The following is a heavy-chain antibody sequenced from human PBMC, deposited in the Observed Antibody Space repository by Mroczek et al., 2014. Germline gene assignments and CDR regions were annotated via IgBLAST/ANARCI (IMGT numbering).Heavy chain of an antibody. Sequence: QLVQSGPGLVKPSETLSLTCTVSGGSISSSSYYWGWIRQPPGKGLEWIGSIYYSGSTYYNPSLKSRVTISVDTSKNQFSLKLSSVTAADTAVYYCATTAGDIVVVPAAIGVAGDWFDPWGQGTLVTVSS. J-gene: IGHJ5*02. CDR3: ATTAGDIVVVPAAIGVAGDWFDP. CDR2: IYYSGST. CDR1: GGSISSSSYY. V-gene: IGHV4-39*01. D-gene: IGHD2-2*01.